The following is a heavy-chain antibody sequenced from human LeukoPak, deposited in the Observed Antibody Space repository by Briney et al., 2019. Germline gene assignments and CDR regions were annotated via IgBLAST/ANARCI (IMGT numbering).Heavy chain of an antibody. V-gene: IGHV5-51*01. D-gene: IGHD6-13*01. CDR2: MYTGDSDT. J-gene: IGHJ4*02. CDR1: GYRFISYW. Sequence: GESLNISCKGSGYRFISYWIGWVRQMPGKGLEWMGIMYTGDSDTRYSTSFQGKVTISVDNSIRTAYLQWSSLKASDTAMYYCARHEVTVAGSFDYWGQGTLVTVSS. CDR3: ARHEVTVAGSFDY.